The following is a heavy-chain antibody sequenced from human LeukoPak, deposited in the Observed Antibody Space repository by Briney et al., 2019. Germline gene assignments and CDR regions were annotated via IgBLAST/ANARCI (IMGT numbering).Heavy chain of an antibody. CDR3: ARGEGYCSSTSCYDRVEAFDI. J-gene: IGHJ3*02. CDR1: GFTFSSYS. Sequence: GGSLRLSCAASGFTFSSYSMNWVRQAPGKGLEWVSYISSSSSTIYYADSVKGRFTISRDNAKNSLYLQMNSLRAEDTAVYYCARGEGYCSSTSCYDRVEAFDIWGQGTMVTVSS. D-gene: IGHD2-2*01. CDR2: ISSSSSTI. V-gene: IGHV3-48*01.